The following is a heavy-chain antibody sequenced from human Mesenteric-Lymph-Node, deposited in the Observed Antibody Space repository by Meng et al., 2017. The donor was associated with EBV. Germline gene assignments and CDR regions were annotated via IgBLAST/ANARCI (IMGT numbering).Heavy chain of an antibody. CDR1: GYTFSSYA. J-gene: IGHJ4*02. Sequence: QVQLGASGAEGKKPGASVKVSCTASGYTFSSYAMHWLRQAPGQRLEWMGWINAGNGNTRYSQKFQGRVTITRDTSASTAYMELSSLRSEDTAVYYCARDYMATISFTMGYWGQGTLVTVSS. D-gene: IGHD5-12*01. CDR3: ARDYMATISFTMGY. V-gene: IGHV1-3*01. CDR2: INAGNGNT.